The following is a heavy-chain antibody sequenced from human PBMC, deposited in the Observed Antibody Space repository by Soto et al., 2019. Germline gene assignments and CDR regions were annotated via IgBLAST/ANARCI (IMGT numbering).Heavy chain of an antibody. V-gene: IGHV4-34*01. CDR1: GGSFSGYY. D-gene: IGHD6-19*01. Sequence: SETLSLTCAVYGGSFSGYYWSWIRQPPGKGLEWIGEINHSGSTNYNPSLKSRVTISVDTSKYQFSLRLGSVTAADTAVYYCARHESIAVAVHRYFDYWGQGTLVTVSS. CDR2: INHSGST. J-gene: IGHJ4*02. CDR3: ARHESIAVAVHRYFDY.